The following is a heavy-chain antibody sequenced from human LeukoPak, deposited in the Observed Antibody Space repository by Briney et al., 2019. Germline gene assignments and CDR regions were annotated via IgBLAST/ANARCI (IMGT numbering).Heavy chain of an antibody. CDR2: ISSRSSYI. CDR3: TRGTAMVRLDY. V-gene: IGHV3-21*01. Sequence: GGSLRLSCAASGFTFSSYSMNWVRQAPGKGLEWVSSISSRSSYIDYADSLKGRFTISRDNAKNSLYLQMNSLRAEDTAVYYCTRGTAMVRLDYWGQGTLVTVSS. CDR1: GFTFSSYS. D-gene: IGHD5-18*01. J-gene: IGHJ4*02.